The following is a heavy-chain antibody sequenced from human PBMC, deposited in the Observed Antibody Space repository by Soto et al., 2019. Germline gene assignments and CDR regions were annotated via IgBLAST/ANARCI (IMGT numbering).Heavy chain of an antibody. J-gene: IGHJ4*02. D-gene: IGHD2-2*01. CDR1: GFTFRNYS. V-gene: IGHV3-33*01. CDR3: ATGYCSSAGCCFDY. CDR2: IWYDGSNK. Sequence: QVQLVESGGGVVQPGRSLRLSCAASGFTFRNYSMHWVRQAPGKGLEWVALIWYDGSNKYYADSVKGRFTISRDNSKNTLYLQMNSLRAEDTALYYCATGYCSSAGCCFDYWGQGTLATVSS.